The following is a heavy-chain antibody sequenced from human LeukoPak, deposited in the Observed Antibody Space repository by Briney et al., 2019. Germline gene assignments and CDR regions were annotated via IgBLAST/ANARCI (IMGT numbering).Heavy chain of an antibody. CDR1: GGTFSSYA. J-gene: IGHJ4*02. V-gene: IGHV1-69*13. CDR3: ARDTLWFGEFDY. CDR2: IIPIFGTA. Sequence: SMKVSCKASGGTFSSYAISWVRQAPGRGLEWMGGIIPIFGTANYAQKFQGRVTITADESTSTAYMELRSLRSDDTAVYYCARDTLWFGEFDYWGQGTLVTVSS. D-gene: IGHD3-10*01.